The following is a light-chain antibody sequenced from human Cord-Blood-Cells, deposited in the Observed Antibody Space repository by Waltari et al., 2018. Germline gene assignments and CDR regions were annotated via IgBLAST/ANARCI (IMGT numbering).Light chain of an antibody. J-gene: IGKJ1*01. CDR1: QSVSSY. Sequence: EIVLTQSPATLSLSPGERATLSCRARQSVSSYLAWYQQKPGQAPRLLIYDASNRATGIPARFSCSGSGTDFTLPISSLEPEDFAVYYCQQRSNWPWTFGQGTKVEIK. V-gene: IGKV3-11*01. CDR2: DAS. CDR3: QQRSNWPWT.